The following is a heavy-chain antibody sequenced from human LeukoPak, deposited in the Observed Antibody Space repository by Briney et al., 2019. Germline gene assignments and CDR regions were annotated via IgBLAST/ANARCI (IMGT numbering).Heavy chain of an antibody. CDR1: RYTLTELS. CDR2: FDPEDGET. CDR3: ARESPTGATLDAFDI. Sequence: ASVKVSCKVSRYTLTELSMHWVIQAPGKALEWMGGFDPEDGETIYAQKFQGRVTMTEDTSTDTAYMELSMLRSDDTAMYYCARESPTGATLDAFDIWGKGTMVTVSS. D-gene: IGHD1-26*01. J-gene: IGHJ3*02. V-gene: IGHV1-24*01.